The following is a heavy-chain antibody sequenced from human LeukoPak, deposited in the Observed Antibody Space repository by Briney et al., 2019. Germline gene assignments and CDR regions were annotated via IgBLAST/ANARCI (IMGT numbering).Heavy chain of an antibody. CDR3: ARDDYSNYYMDV. CDR2: INPSGGST. CDR1: GYTFTSYY. J-gene: IGHJ6*03. D-gene: IGHD4-11*01. Sequence: ASVKVSCKASGYTFTSYYMHWVRQAPGQGLEWMGIINPSGGSTSYAQKFQGRVTMTRDTSTGTVYMELSSLRSEDTAVYYCARDDYSNYYMDVWGKGTTVTVSS. V-gene: IGHV1-46*01.